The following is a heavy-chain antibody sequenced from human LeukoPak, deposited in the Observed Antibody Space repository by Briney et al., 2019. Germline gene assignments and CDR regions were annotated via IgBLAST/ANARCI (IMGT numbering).Heavy chain of an antibody. Sequence: PSETLSLTCAVYGGSFSGYYWSWIRQPPGKGLEWIGEINHSGSTNYNPSLKSRVTISVDTSKNQFSLKLSSVTAADTAVYYCARGSPKLGAYYGSGSRWVPWGQGTLVTVSS. V-gene: IGHV4-34*01. CDR1: GGSFSGYY. D-gene: IGHD3-10*01. J-gene: IGHJ5*02. CDR3: ARGSPKLGAYYGSGSRWVP. CDR2: INHSGST.